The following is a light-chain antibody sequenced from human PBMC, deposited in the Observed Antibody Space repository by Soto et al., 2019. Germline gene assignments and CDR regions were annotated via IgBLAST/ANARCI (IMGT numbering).Light chain of an antibody. CDR1: QGISNY. Sequence: DIQMTQSPSSLSASVGDRVTITCRASQGISNYLAWYQQKPWKVPELLIYAASTLQSEVPSRFSGSGSGTDFTLTISSLQPEDVATYYCQKYNHAPTFGGGTKVEIK. J-gene: IGKJ4*01. CDR2: AAS. CDR3: QKYNHAPT. V-gene: IGKV1-27*01.